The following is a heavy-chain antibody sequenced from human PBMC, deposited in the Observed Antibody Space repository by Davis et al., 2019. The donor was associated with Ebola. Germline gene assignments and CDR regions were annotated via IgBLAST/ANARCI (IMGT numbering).Heavy chain of an antibody. D-gene: IGHD3-3*01. Sequence: ASVKVSCKASGYTFTGYYMQWVRQAPGQGLESMGWIHPDNGDTNYAQKFQGRDTVTRDTSINTVYMELNSLRSDDTAMYYCARGCGILRLLEWLPWEVWGQGTTVTVSS. J-gene: IGHJ6*02. CDR3: ARGCGILRLLEWLPWEV. CDR2: IHPDNGDT. CDR1: GYTFTGYY. V-gene: IGHV1-2*02.